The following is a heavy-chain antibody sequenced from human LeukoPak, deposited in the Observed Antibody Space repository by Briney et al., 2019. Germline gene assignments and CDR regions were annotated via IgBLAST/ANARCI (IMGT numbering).Heavy chain of an antibody. CDR2: IYSGGRT. V-gene: IGHV3-66*01. D-gene: IGHD5-12*01. J-gene: IGHJ4*02. Sequence: PGGSLRLSCAASGFTVSSNYMSWVRQAPEKGLEWVSIIYSGGRTYYADSVKARFIISRDNSKNTLYLQMNNLRAEDTAVYYCAGGGNAVLDFWGQGTLVTVSS. CDR3: AGGGNAVLDF. CDR1: GFTVSSNY.